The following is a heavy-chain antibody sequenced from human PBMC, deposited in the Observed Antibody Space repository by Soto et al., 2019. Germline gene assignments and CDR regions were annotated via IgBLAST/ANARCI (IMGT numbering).Heavy chain of an antibody. CDR3: AKRIDGVTWLRFAFHI. J-gene: IGHJ3*02. D-gene: IGHD2-21*02. V-gene: IGHV3-23*01. Sequence: PGGSLRLSCAASGFTFDDYAMTWVRQAPGKGLEWVSTISSNGGSTYSADSVKGRFTISRDNSKNTLYLQMDSLRAEDTAVYYCAKRIDGVTWLRFAFHIWGQGTMVTVSS. CDR1: GFTFDDYA. CDR2: ISSNGGST.